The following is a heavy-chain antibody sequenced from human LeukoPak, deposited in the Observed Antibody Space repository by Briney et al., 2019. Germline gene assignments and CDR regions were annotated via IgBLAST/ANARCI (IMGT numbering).Heavy chain of an antibody. V-gene: IGHV4-39*01. CDR2: IYYSGST. D-gene: IGHD1-26*01. Sequence: PSETLSLTCTVSGGSIGSSSYYWGWIRQPPGKGLGWIGSIYYSGSTYYNPSLKSRVTISVDTSKNQFSLKLSSVTAADTAVYYCARHGNSGRNYFDYWGQGTLVTVSS. CDR1: GGSIGSSSYY. J-gene: IGHJ4*02. CDR3: ARHGNSGRNYFDY.